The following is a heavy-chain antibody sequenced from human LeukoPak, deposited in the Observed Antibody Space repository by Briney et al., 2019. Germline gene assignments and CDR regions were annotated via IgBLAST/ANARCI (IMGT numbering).Heavy chain of an antibody. Sequence: GGSLRLSCAASGFTFSSYSMSWVRQAPGKGLEWVANIKQDGSAKYYVDSVKGRFTISRDNAKNLLYLQMNSLRAEDTAVYYCARFGSGWYQYYFDYWGQGTLVTVSS. CDR3: ARFGSGWYQYYFDY. V-gene: IGHV3-7*01. J-gene: IGHJ4*02. D-gene: IGHD6-19*01. CDR2: IKQDGSAK. CDR1: GFTFSSYS.